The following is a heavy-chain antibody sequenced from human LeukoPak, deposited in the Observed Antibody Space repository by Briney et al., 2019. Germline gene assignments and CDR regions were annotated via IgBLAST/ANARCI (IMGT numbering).Heavy chain of an antibody. J-gene: IGHJ5*02. CDR2: INPSGGST. CDR3: ARVSYGDYGLSWFDP. CDR1: GYTFTIYY. V-gene: IGHV1-46*01. Sequence: ASVTVSCKASGYTFTIYYMHWVRQAPGQGLEWMGIINPSGGSTSYAQKFQGRVTMTRDTSTSTVYMELSSLRSEDTAVYYCARVSYGDYGLSWFDPWGQGTLVTVSS. D-gene: IGHD4-17*01.